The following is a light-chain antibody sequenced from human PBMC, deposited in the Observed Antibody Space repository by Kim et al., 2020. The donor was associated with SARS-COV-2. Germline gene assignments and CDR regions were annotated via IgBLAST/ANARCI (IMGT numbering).Light chain of an antibody. CDR3: QQYNNWPFT. CDR1: QSVSTN. CDR2: GAS. J-gene: IGKJ3*01. Sequence: SVSPGERATLSCRASQSVSTNLAWYQQKPGQAPRLLIYGASTRATGIPATFSGSGSGTEFTLTISDLQSEDLAVYYCQQYNNWPFTFGPGTKWISN. V-gene: IGKV3-15*01.